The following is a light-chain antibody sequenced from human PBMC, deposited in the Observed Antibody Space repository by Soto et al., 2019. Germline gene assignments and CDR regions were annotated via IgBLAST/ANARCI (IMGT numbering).Light chain of an antibody. CDR1: QSVDRA. Sequence: EIVMTQSPATPSVSPGETATLSCRASQSVDRAVAWYQHKPGQAPRLLIVGASFRATGVPGRFSGGGSGTEFTLTISSLQSEDFAVYYCQQYRHWPPLTFGGGTAVEIK. V-gene: IGKV3-15*01. CDR2: GAS. J-gene: IGKJ4*01. CDR3: QQYRHWPPLT.